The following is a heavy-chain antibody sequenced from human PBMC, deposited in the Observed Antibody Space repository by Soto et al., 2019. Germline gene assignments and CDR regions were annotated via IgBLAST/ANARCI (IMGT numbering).Heavy chain of an antibody. Sequence: QVQLVESGGGVVQPGRSLRLSYAASGFTFSSYAMHWVRQAPGKGLEWVAVISYDGSNKYYADSVKGRFTISRDNSKNTLYLQMNSLRAEDTAVYYCAREMQWLVRGWFDPWGQGTLVTVSS. V-gene: IGHV3-30-3*01. CDR3: AREMQWLVRGWFDP. J-gene: IGHJ5*02. CDR2: ISYDGSNK. D-gene: IGHD6-19*01. CDR1: GFTFSSYA.